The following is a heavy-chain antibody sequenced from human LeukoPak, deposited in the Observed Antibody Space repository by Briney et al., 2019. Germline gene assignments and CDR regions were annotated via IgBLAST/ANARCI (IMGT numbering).Heavy chain of an antibody. CDR1: GYSFTSYW. V-gene: IGHV5-51*01. Sequence: GEPLKISCQGSGYSFTSYWIGWVRQMPGKGLEWMGINYPGDSDTRYSPSFQGQVTISADKSISTAYLQWSSLKASDTAMYYCARTEYYYDSSGYYNYYYYGMDVWGQGATVTVSS. D-gene: IGHD3-22*01. J-gene: IGHJ6*02. CDR3: ARTEYYYDSSGYYNYYYYGMDV. CDR2: NYPGDSDT.